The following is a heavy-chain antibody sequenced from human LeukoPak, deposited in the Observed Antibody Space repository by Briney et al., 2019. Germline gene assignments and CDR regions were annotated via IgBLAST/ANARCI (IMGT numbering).Heavy chain of an antibody. Sequence: SETLSLTCTVSGGSISDHYWNWIRQPPGKGLEWIGYISYLGNTNYSPSLKSRITMSVDTSNTQFSLRLNSVTAADTAVYYCASYALGWYKIDFWGQGVLVTVSS. J-gene: IGHJ4*02. V-gene: IGHV4-59*11. CDR1: GGSISDHY. CDR3: ASYALGWYKIDF. D-gene: IGHD6-19*01. CDR2: ISYLGNT.